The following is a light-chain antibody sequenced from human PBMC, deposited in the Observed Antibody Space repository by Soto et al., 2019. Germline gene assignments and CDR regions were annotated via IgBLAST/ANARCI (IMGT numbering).Light chain of an antibody. CDR1: QSISSW. J-gene: IGKJ5*01. Sequence: DVQMTQSPSTLSASVGDRVTITCRASQSISSWLAWYQQKPGKAPKLLIYKASSLESGVPSRFSGSGSGTEFSLTIRSLQPDDFATYFCHQYYSYSTFGQGTRLEIK. CDR3: HQYYSYST. CDR2: KAS. V-gene: IGKV1-5*03.